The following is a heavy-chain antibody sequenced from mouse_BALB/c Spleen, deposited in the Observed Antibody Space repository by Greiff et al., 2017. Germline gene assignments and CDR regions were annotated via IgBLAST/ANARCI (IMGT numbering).Heavy chain of an antibody. D-gene: IGHD2-4*01. CDR2: IWAGGST. CDR3: ARGGIRDYYAMDY. V-gene: IGHV2-9*02. J-gene: IGHJ4*01. CDR1: GFSLTSYG. Sequence: VQLVESGPGLVAPSQSLSITCTVSGFSLTSYGVHWVRQPPGKGLEWLGVIWAGGSTNYNSALMSRLSISKDNSKSQVFLKMNSLQTDDTAMYYCARGGIRDYYAMDYWGQGTSVTVSS.